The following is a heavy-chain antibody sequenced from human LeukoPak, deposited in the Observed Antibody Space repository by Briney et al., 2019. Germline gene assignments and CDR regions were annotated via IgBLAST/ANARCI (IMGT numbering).Heavy chain of an antibody. CDR1: GYTFTSYG. CDR3: ARDRGGNVVVPAASWFDP. V-gene: IGHV1-18*01. J-gene: IGHJ5*02. Sequence: EASVKVSCTASGYTFTSYGISWVRQAPGQGLEWMGWISAYNGNTNYAQNLQGRVTMTTDTSTSTAYMELRSLRADDTAGYYCARDRGGNVVVPAASWFDPWGQGTLVTVSS. CDR2: ISAYNGNT. D-gene: IGHD2-2*01.